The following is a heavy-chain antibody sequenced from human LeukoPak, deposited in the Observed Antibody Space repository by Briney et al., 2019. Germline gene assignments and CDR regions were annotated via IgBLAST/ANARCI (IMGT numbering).Heavy chain of an antibody. Sequence: SETLSLTCAVYGGSFSGYYWSWIRQPPGKGLEWIGEINHSGSTNYNPSLKSRVTISVDTSKNQFSLKLSSVTAADTAVYYCARTRRDGYNFGYWGQGTLVTVSS. V-gene: IGHV4-34*01. CDR3: ARTRRDGYNFGY. D-gene: IGHD5-12*01. CDR2: INHSGST. CDR1: GGSFSGYY. J-gene: IGHJ4*02.